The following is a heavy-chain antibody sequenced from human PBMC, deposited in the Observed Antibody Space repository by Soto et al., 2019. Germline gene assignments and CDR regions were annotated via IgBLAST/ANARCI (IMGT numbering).Heavy chain of an antibody. CDR3: ARGDGGDSYGSSPSDPQRWFDT. V-gene: IGHV1-2*04. J-gene: IGHJ5*02. CDR1: GYTFTGYY. CDR2: INPNSGGT. D-gene: IGHD5-18*01. Sequence: ASVKVSCKASGYTFTGYYMHWVRQAPGQGLEGMGWINPNSGGTNYAQKFQGWVTMTRDTSISTAYMELSRLRSDDTAVYYCARGDGGDSYGSSPSDPQRWFDTWGQGTLVTVSS.